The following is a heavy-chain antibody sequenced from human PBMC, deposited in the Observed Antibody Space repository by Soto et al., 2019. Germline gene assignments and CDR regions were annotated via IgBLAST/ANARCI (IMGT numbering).Heavy chain of an antibody. V-gene: IGHV3-23*01. D-gene: IGHD1-26*01. J-gene: IGHJ4*02. CDR2: ISAGGDGT. CDR1: GFSFRSYA. Sequence: GGSLRLSCAASGFSFRSYAMGWVRQAPGKGLAWVSSISAGGDGTYYADSVKGRFTISRDNSKNTLYLQMDSLRAEDTAVYYCADGGRYPYFWGQGTLVTVSS. CDR3: ADGGRYPYF.